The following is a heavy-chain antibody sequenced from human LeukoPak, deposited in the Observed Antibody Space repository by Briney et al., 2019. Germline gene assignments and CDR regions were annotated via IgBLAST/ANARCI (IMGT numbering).Heavy chain of an antibody. D-gene: IGHD5-12*01. CDR3: VREVAY. CDR1: GFTFDRYM. CDR2: ISSDSGVI. V-gene: IGHV3-48*01. Sequence: QPGGSLRLSCTVSGFTFDRYMMTWVRQAPGKGLEWLAYISSDSGVIYYADSVRGRFTISRDNAQKSLYLEMKSLRVEDTARYYCVREVAYWGQGALVTVSS. J-gene: IGHJ4*02.